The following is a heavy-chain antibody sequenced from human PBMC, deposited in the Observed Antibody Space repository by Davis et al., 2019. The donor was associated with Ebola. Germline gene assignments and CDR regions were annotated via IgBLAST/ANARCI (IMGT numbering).Heavy chain of an antibody. Sequence: GESLKISCSASGFTFSSYAMHWVRQAPGKGLEYVSAISSNGGSTYYADSVKGRFTISRDNSKNTLYLQMNSLRAEDTAVYYCAKDDGPSYWYFDLWGRGTLVTVAS. D-gene: IGHD4-17*01. CDR1: GFTFSSYA. CDR3: AKDDGPSYWYFDL. CDR2: ISSNGGST. V-gene: IGHV3-64*04. J-gene: IGHJ2*01.